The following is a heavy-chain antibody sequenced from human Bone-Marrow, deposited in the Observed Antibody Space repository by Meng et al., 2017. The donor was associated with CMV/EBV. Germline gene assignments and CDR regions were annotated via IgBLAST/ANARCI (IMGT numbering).Heavy chain of an antibody. CDR2: IKQDGSEK. J-gene: IGHJ4*02. D-gene: IGHD3-3*01. Sequence: GGSLRLSCAASGFTFSSYWMSWVRQAPGKGLEWVANIKQDGSEKYYVDSVKGRFTISRDNAKNSLYLQMNSLRAEDTAVYYCARIYYDFWSGYHALTADYWGQRTLVTVSS. CDR1: GFTFSSYW. CDR3: ARIYYDFWSGYHALTADY. V-gene: IGHV3-7*01.